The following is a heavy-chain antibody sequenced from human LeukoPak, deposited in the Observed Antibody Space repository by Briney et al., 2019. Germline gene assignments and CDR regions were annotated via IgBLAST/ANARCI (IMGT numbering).Heavy chain of an antibody. CDR2: IYPSGNT. CDR3: ARVGWGYYIGYYFDY. J-gene: IGHJ4*02. Sequence: SETLSLTCTVSGGSINSGSYSWSWIRQPAGKGLEWIGRIYPSGNTNYNPSLKSRVTISVDTSKNQFSLKLSSVTAADTAVYYCARVGWGYYIGYYFDYWGQGTLVTVSS. CDR1: GGSINSGSYS. V-gene: IGHV4-61*02. D-gene: IGHD2-15*01.